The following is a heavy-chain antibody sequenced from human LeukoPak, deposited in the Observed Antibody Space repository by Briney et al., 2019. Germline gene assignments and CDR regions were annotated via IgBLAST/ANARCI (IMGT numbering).Heavy chain of an antibody. D-gene: IGHD2-2*02. CDR2: ISSSSYI. CDR1: GFTFSSYS. CDR3: AREGVDCSSTSCHNPYYYYMDV. Sequence: GGSLRLSCAASGFTFSSYSMNWVRQAPGKGLEWVSSISSSSYIYYADSVKGRFTISRDNAKNSLYLQMNSLRAEDTAVYYCAREGVDCSSTSCHNPYYYYMDVWGKGTTVTVSS. V-gene: IGHV3-21*01. J-gene: IGHJ6*03.